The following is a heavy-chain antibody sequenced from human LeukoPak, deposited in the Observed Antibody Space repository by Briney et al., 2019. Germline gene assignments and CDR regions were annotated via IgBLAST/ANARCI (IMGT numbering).Heavy chain of an antibody. CDR1: ENIFVSHW. CDR3: ARDHSISSAWWFDP. D-gene: IGHD6-6*01. CDR2: IKSTDGGA. J-gene: IGHJ5*02. Sequence: ASVKVSCTTSENIFVSHWMHWVRQAPGQGLEWMGVIKSTDGGATYAQEFQDRLTLTRDTSTSTFYMELSSLASEDTAVYYCARDHSISSAWWFDPWGQGTLVIVSS. V-gene: IGHV1-46*01.